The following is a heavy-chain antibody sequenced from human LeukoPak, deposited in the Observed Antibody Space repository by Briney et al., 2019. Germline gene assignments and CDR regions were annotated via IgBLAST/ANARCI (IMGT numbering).Heavy chain of an antibody. J-gene: IGHJ4*02. Sequence: GASVKVSCKASGYTFTSYAMHWVRQAPGQRLEWMGWINAGNGNTKYSQKFQGRVTITRDTSASTAYMELTNLTSEDTAVYYCARGPRAAADDYWGQGSLVTVSS. CDR1: GYTFTSYA. D-gene: IGHD6-13*01. CDR2: INAGNGNT. V-gene: IGHV1-3*01. CDR3: ARGPRAAADDY.